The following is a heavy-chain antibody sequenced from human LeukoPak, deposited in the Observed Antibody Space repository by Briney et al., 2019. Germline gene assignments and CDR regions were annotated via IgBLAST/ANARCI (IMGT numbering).Heavy chain of an antibody. Sequence: GGSLRLSCAASGFTFSSYEMNWVRQAPGKRPEWVSYISNSGSILYYADSVRGRFTISRDNAKNSLFLQMNSLRAEDTAVYYCAREDIVATSYDYWGQGTLVTVSS. J-gene: IGHJ4*02. CDR2: ISNSGSIL. V-gene: IGHV3-48*03. CDR1: GFTFSSYE. D-gene: IGHD5-12*01. CDR3: AREDIVATSYDY.